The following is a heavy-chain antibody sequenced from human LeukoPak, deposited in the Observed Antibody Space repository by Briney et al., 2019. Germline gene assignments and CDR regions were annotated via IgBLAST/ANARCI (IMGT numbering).Heavy chain of an antibody. CDR1: GFTFSSYG. Sequence: GRSLRLSCAASGFTFSSYGMHWVRQAPGKGLEWVAVIWYDGSNKYYADSVKGRFTISRDNSKNTLYLQMNSLRAEDTAVYYCAKGTPPWTDQYFDYWGQGTLVTVSS. J-gene: IGHJ4*02. CDR2: IWYDGSNK. V-gene: IGHV3-33*06. D-gene: IGHD3/OR15-3a*01. CDR3: AKGTPPWTDQYFDY.